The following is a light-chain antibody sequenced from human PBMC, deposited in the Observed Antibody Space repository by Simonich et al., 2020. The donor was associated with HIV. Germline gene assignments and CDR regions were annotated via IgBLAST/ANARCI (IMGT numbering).Light chain of an antibody. V-gene: IGKV3-15*01. J-gene: IGKJ2*01. CDR1: QSVSSN. CDR3: QQYNNWPLL. CDR2: GAS. Sequence: EIVLTQSPAPLSVSPGERATLSCRTSQSVSSNFAWYQQKPGQAPRLLIYGASSRATGIPARFSGRGSGTEFTLTISSMQSEDFAVYYCQQYNNWPLLFGQGTKLEIK.